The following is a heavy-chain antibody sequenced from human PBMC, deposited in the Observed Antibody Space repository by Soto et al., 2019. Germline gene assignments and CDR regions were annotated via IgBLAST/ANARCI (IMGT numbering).Heavy chain of an antibody. CDR1: GGTFNTYT. V-gene: IGHV1-69*02. CDR2: IIPMLPVT. CDR3: SIGSWSAETFDV. J-gene: IGHJ3*01. Sequence: QVHLIQSGAEVKKPGSSVKVSCKAAGGTFNTYTLFWVRQAPGHGLEWMGRIIPMLPVTNSAQKFQGRITLTAHKSTGTAFIELTSLTSDDTAVYYCSIGSWSAETFDVWGQGTMVNVSS. D-gene: IGHD2-2*01.